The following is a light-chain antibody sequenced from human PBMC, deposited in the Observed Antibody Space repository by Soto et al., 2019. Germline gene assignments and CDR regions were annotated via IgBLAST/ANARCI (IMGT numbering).Light chain of an antibody. J-gene: IGKJ4*01. CDR3: QQYRSSPLT. CDR1: QSVGNNY. Sequence: EIVLTQSPGTLSLSPGERATLSCRASQSVGNNYLAWYQQKPGQAPRFLMYDASTMATGIPARFSGSGSGTDFTLTISRLEPEDFAVYYCQQYRSSPLTFGGGTKVEIK. V-gene: IGKV3-20*01. CDR2: DAS.